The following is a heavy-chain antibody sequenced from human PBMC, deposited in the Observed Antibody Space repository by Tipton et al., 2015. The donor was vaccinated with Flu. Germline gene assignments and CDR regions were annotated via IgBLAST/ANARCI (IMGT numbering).Heavy chain of an antibody. CDR2: IYHSGST. CDR3: ARQLSVGATSGFDY. Sequence: TLSLTCAVSGYSISSGYYWGWIRQPPGKGLEWIGSIYHSGSTYYNPSLESRVTISVDTSKNQFSLKLSSVTAADTAVYYCARQLSVGATSGFDYWGQGTLVTVSS. CDR1: GYSISSGYY. D-gene: IGHD1-26*01. J-gene: IGHJ4*02. V-gene: IGHV4-38-2*01.